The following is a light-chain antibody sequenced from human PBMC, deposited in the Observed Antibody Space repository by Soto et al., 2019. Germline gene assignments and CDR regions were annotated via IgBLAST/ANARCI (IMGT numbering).Light chain of an antibody. V-gene: IGLV1-44*01. Sequence: QSVLTQPPSASGTPGQRVTISCSGSSSTIGSNTVNLYQQLPGTAPKLRIYSNNQRPSGVPDRFSGSKAGASASLAISGLQSEEEADYYCAAWDDSLNGVVFGGGTKLTVL. CDR1: SSTIGSNT. J-gene: IGLJ2*01. CDR2: SNN. CDR3: AAWDDSLNGVV.